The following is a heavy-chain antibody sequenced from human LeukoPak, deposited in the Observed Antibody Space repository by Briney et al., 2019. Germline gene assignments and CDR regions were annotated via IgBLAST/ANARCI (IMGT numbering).Heavy chain of an antibody. J-gene: IGHJ4*02. D-gene: IGHD1-26*01. CDR2: IYPGDSET. Sequence: XESLKISCKDSGHNFTNYWVGWVRQMPGKGLEWMGIIYPGDSETRYSPSFQGQVTLSADKSISTAYLQWSSLKASDTAIYYCAVLPSGGFDWYFDYWGQGTLVTVSS. CDR3: AVLPSGGFDWYFDY. CDR1: GHNFTNYW. V-gene: IGHV5-51*01.